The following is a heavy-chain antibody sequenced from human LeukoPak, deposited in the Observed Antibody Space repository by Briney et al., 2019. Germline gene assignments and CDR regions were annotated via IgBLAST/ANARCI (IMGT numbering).Heavy chain of an antibody. CDR2: ISYDGSNK. CDR1: GFTFSSYG. CDR3: ARGGYYDILTGRYYYYYYMDV. V-gene: IGHV3-30*03. D-gene: IGHD3-9*01. Sequence: GGSLRLSCAASGFTFSSYGMHWVRQAPGKGLEWVAVISYDGSNKYYADSVKGRFTISRDNAKNTLYLQMNSLRAEDTAVYYCARGGYYDILTGRYYYYYYMDVWGKGTTATVSS. J-gene: IGHJ6*03.